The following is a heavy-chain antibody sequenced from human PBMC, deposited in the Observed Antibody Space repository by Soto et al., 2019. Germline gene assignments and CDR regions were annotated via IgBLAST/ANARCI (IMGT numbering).Heavy chain of an antibody. D-gene: IGHD6-19*01. Sequence: LRLSCAASGFTFSSYEMNWVRQAPGKGLEWVSYISSSGSTIYYADSVKGRFTISRDNAKNSLYLQMNSLRAEDTAVYYCAGDDSSGWPYYFDYWGQGTLVTVSS. CDR1: GFTFSSYE. CDR3: AGDDSSGWPYYFDY. J-gene: IGHJ4*02. V-gene: IGHV3-48*03. CDR2: ISSSGSTI.